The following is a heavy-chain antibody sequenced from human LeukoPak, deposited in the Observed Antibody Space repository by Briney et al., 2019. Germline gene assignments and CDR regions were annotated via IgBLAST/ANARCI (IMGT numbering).Heavy chain of an antibody. Sequence: SQTLSLTCTVSGGSISSGSYYWSWIRQHPGKGLEWIGYIYYSGSTYYNPSLKSRVTISVDTSKNQFSLKLSSVTAADTAVYYCARDRGEEQQLVYNPETLSWFDPWGQGTLVTVSS. CDR1: GGSISSGSYY. CDR2: IYYSGST. CDR3: ARDRGEEQQLVYNPETLSWFDP. V-gene: IGHV4-31*03. J-gene: IGHJ5*02. D-gene: IGHD6-13*01.